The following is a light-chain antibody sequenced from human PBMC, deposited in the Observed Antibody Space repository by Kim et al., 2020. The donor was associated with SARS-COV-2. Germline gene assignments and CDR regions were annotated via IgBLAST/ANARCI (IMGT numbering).Light chain of an antibody. CDR3: QQYNFYPLT. V-gene: IGKV1-5*01. J-gene: IGKJ4*01. Sequence: ASVGDRVTTTCRASQSISIWVAWYQQKPGKAPNFLIYNASFLETGVPSRFSGSESGTEFTLTINSLQPDDFATYYCQQYNFYPLTFGGGTKVEIK. CDR2: NAS. CDR1: QSISIW.